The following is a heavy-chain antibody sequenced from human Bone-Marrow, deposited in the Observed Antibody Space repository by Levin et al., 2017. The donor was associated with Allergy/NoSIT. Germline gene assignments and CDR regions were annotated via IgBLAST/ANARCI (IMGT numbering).Heavy chain of an antibody. CDR1: GGSISSYY. CDR2: IYYSGST. D-gene: IGHD3-10*01. V-gene: IGHV4-59*01. Sequence: GSLRLSCTVSGGSISSYYWSWIRQPPGKGLEWIGYIYYSGSTKYNPSLKSRVTISVDTSKNQFSLKLSSVTAADTAVYYCARSYGSGNYFDYWGQGTLVTVSS. CDR3: ARSYGSGNYFDY. J-gene: IGHJ4*02.